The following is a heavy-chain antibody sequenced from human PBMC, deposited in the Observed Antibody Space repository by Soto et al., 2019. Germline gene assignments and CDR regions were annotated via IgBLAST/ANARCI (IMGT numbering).Heavy chain of an antibody. V-gene: IGHV4-34*01. CDR2: IYYSGST. D-gene: IGHD6-19*01. CDR3: ARDLHSSGWYLTSHWFDP. J-gene: IGHJ5*02. Sequence: PSETLSLTCAVYGGSFSGYYWGWIRQPPGKGLEWIGSIYYSGSTYYNPSLKSRFTISRDNAKNTLYLQMNSLRAEDTAVYYCARDLHSSGWYLTSHWFDPWGQGTLVTVSS. CDR1: GGSFSGYY.